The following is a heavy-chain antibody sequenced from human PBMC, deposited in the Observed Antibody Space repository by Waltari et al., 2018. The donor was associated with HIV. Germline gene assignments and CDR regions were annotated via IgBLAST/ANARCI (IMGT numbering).Heavy chain of an antibody. Sequence: QTQLVQSGLEVKEPGASVRVSCKASGHNFVNSIIAWVRQAPGQGLEWMGWSSARNGNKFYAHKFQGRLTLSKDTSSTTVYLELTNLRSDDTAVYFCAREVENLYVFDDWGQGTLVAVSS. V-gene: IGHV1-18*01. CDR1: GHNFVNSI. CDR2: SSARNGNK. J-gene: IGHJ4*02. CDR3: AREVENLYVFDD. D-gene: IGHD2-15*01.